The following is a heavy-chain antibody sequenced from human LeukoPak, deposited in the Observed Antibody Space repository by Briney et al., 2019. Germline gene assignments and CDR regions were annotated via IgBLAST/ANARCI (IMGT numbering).Heavy chain of an antibody. J-gene: IGHJ4*02. CDR2: ISSSSSYI. Sequence: GGSLRLSCAASGFTFSSYSMNWVRQAPGKGLEWVSSISSSSSYIYYADSVKGRFTISRDNAKNSLYLQMNSLRAEDTAVYYCARDVDIVATIVADYWGQGALVSVSS. CDR3: ARDVDIVATIVADY. CDR1: GFTFSSYS. D-gene: IGHD5-12*01. V-gene: IGHV3-21*01.